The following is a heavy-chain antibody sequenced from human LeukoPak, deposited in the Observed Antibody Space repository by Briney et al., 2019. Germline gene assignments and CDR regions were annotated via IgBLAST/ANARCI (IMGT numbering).Heavy chain of an antibody. CDR3: ARDGGYCSGGSCYLYYFDY. J-gene: IGHJ4*02. Sequence: GGSLRLSCAASGFTFSSYSMNWVRQAPGKGLEWVSSISSSSSYIYYADSVKGRFTISRDNAKNSLYLQMNSLRAEDTAVYYCARDGGYCSGGSCYLYYFDYWGQGTLVTVSS. CDR2: ISSSSSYI. D-gene: IGHD2-15*01. CDR1: GFTFSSYS. V-gene: IGHV3-21*01.